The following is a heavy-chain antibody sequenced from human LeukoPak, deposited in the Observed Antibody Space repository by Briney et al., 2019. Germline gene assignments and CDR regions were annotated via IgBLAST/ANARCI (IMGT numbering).Heavy chain of an antibody. V-gene: IGHV1-69*04. J-gene: IGHJ6*02. Sequence: SVKVSCKASGGTFSRYAISWVRQAPGQGLEWMGRIIPILGIANYAQKFQGRVTITADKSTSTAYMELSSLRSEDTAVYYCANHYYVPGNKYLLTDVWGQGTTVTVSS. D-gene: IGHD3-10*02. CDR2: IIPILGIA. CDR3: ANHYYVPGNKYLLTDV. CDR1: GGTFSRYA.